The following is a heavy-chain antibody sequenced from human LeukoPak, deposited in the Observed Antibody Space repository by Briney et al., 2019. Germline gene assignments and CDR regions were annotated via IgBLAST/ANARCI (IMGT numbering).Heavy chain of an antibody. CDR3: AREDYYYYYMDV. J-gene: IGHJ6*03. CDR2: TYYRSKWYN. V-gene: IGHV6-1*01. CDR1: GDSVSSNSAA. Sequence: SQTPSLTCAISGDSVSSNSAAWNWIRQSPSRGLEWLGRTYYRSKWYNDYAVSVKSRITINPDTSKNQFSLKLSSVTAADTAVYYCAREDYYYYYMDVWGKGTTVTVSS.